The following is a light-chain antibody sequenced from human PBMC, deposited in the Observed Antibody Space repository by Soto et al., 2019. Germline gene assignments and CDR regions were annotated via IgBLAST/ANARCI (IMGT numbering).Light chain of an antibody. CDR2: EVN. CDR1: SSDIGHYNY. J-gene: IGLJ1*01. V-gene: IGLV2-14*01. Sequence: QSVLTQPASVSGSPGQSITISCTGTSSDIGHYNYVSWYQQYPGKAPKLMIYEVNNRPSGVSNRFSGSKSGNTASLTISGLQAEDEADYHCSSYTSGSSHYVFGTGTKVTVL. CDR3: SSYTSGSSHYV.